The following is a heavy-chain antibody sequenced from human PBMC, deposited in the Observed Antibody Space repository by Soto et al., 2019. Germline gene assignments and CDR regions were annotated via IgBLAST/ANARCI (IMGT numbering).Heavy chain of an antibody. J-gene: IGHJ3*02. CDR1: GGTFSSYA. V-gene: IGHV1-69*01. D-gene: IGHD2-2*01. CDR3: ASADIVVVPAASPWGAFDI. CDR2: IIPIFGTA. Sequence: QVQLVQSGAEVKKPGSSVKVSCKASGGTFSSYAISWVRQAPGQGLEWMGGIIPIFGTANYAQKFQGRVTITADESTSTAYMELSSLRSEDTAVYYCASADIVVVPAASPWGAFDIWGQGTMVTVSS.